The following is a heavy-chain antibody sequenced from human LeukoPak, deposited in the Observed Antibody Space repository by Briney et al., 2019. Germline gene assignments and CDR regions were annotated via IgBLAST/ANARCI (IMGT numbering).Heavy chain of an antibody. D-gene: IGHD5-18*01. J-gene: IGHJ5*02. Sequence: GESLKISCKGSGYSFTSYWIGWVRQMPGKGLEWMGIIYPGDSDTRYSPSFQGRVTISADKSISTAYLQWSSLKASDTAMYYCARLVQLWSPTSSNWFDPWGQGTLVTVSS. CDR2: IYPGDSDT. V-gene: IGHV5-51*01. CDR1: GYSFTSYW. CDR3: ARLVQLWSPTSSNWFDP.